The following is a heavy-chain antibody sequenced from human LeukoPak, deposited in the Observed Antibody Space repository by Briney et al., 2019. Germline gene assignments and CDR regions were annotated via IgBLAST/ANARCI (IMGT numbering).Heavy chain of an antibody. Sequence: ASVKVSCTASGYTFTSYYMHSVRQAPGQGLEWMGIINPSGGSTSYAQKFQGRVTMTRDMSTSTVYMELSSLRSEDTAVYYCAREALYDSSDRAFDIWGQGTMVTVSS. J-gene: IGHJ3*02. CDR2: INPSGGST. CDR3: AREALYDSSDRAFDI. D-gene: IGHD3-22*01. V-gene: IGHV1-46*01. CDR1: GYTFTSYY.